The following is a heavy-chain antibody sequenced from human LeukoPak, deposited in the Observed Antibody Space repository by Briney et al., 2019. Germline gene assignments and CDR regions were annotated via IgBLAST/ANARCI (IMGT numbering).Heavy chain of an antibody. Sequence: GGSLRLSCAASGFTFSSYLMSWVRQAPGKGLGWGANIKQDGSEKYYVDSVKGRFTISRDNAKNSLYLQMNSLRAEDTAVYYCASTGARIQLWSPFDYWGQGTLVTVSS. J-gene: IGHJ4*02. CDR1: GFTFSSYL. V-gene: IGHV3-7*01. CDR2: IKQDGSEK. D-gene: IGHD5-18*01. CDR3: ASTGARIQLWSPFDY.